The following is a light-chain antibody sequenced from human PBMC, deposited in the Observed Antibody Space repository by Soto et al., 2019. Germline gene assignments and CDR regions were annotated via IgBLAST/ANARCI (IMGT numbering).Light chain of an antibody. CDR2: AAS. J-gene: IGKJ3*01. Sequence: DIQLTQSPSFLSASVGDRVTITCRASQGISSYLAWYQQKPGKAPKLLIYAASTLQSGVPSRFSGSGSGTEFTLTISSLQPEDFATYYCQQLNSSPPFFAPGTKVDIK. V-gene: IGKV1-9*01. CDR3: QQLNSSPPF. CDR1: QGISSY.